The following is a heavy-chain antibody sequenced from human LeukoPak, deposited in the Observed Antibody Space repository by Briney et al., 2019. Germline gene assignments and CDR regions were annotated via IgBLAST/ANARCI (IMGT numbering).Heavy chain of an antibody. CDR1: GDSISNGDYY. CDR2: IYYSGST. Sequence: SETLSLTCTVSGDSISNGDYYWSWIRQPPGKGLEWIGYIYYSGSTYYNPSLKSRVTVSVDTSKNQFSLRLSPATAADTAVYYCASLPRSGFPYYFDYWGQGTLVTVSS. D-gene: IGHD3-3*01. CDR3: ASLPRSGFPYYFDY. V-gene: IGHV4-30-4*01. J-gene: IGHJ4*02.